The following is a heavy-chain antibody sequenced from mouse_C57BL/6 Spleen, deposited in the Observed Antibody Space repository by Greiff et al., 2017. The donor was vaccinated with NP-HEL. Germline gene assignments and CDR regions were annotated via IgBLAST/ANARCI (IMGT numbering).Heavy chain of an antibody. Sequence: QVQLQQSGAELVKPGASVKLSCKASGYTFTEYTIHWVKQRSGQGLEWIGWFYPGSGSIKYNEKFKDKATLTADKSSSTVYMELSRLTSEDSAVYFCARNEDGYDYDGRGYFDVWGTGTTVTVSS. CDR2: FYPGSGSI. V-gene: IGHV1-62-2*01. D-gene: IGHD2-4*01. J-gene: IGHJ1*03. CDR3: ARNEDGYDYDGRGYFDV. CDR1: GYTFTEYT.